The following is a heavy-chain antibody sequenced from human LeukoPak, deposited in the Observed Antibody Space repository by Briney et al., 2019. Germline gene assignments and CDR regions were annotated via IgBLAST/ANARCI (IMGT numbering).Heavy chain of an antibody. CDR2: IIPIFGTA. V-gene: IGHV1-69*01. J-gene: IGHJ6*02. Sequence: ASVKVSCKASGGTFSSYAISWVRQAPGQGLEWMGGIIPIFGTANYAQKFQSRVTITADESTSTAYMELSSLRSEDTAVYYCARDRGDYYYGMDVWGQGTTVTVSS. CDR1: GGTFSSYA. CDR3: ARDRGDYYYGMDV.